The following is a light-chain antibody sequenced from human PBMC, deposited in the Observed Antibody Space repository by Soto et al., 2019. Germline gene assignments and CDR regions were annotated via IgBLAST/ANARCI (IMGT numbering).Light chain of an antibody. CDR3: QQYNSHSEA. J-gene: IGKJ1*01. V-gene: IGKV1-5*03. Sequence: DIQMTQSPSTLSGSVEDRVTITCGASQTISSWLAWYQQKPGKAPKLLIYKASTLKSWVPSRFSGSGSGTEFTLTISSLQPDDFATYYCQQYNSHSEAFGQGTKVDIK. CDR1: QTISSW. CDR2: KAS.